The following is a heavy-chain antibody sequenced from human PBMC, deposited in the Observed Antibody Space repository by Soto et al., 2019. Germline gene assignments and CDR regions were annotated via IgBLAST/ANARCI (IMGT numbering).Heavy chain of an antibody. CDR2: MNPNSGNT. CDR3: ARQSRSSRWHSDGGAFES. J-gene: IGHJ3*02. V-gene: IGHV1-8*01. Sequence: VSVEVSCKASGYTLTTYDMNGVRQANGQGLEWMGWMNPNSGNTGYAQKFQGRVTMTRNTSISTAYMELSSLRSENTAVYYCARQSRSSRWHSDGGAFESWGQGKMVIV. D-gene: IGHD6-13*01. CDR1: GYTLTTYD.